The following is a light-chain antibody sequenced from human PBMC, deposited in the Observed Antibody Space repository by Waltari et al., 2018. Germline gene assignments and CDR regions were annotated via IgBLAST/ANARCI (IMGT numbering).Light chain of an antibody. CDR2: GAA. CDR3: QQYGSLYS. V-gene: IGKV3-20*01. CDR1: QSVSSSY. Sequence: IVLTQSPATLSLSPGARATLSCRASQSVSSSYVAWYQQKPGQAPRLLIYGAARSASGIPDRCSGSGSGTDFMLTISILGPEDFAVYYWQQYGSLYSFGQGTKLEIK. J-gene: IGKJ2*03.